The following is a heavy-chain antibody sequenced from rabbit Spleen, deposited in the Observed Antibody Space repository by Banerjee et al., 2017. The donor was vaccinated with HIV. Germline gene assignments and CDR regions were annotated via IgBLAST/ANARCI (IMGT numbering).Heavy chain of an antibody. V-gene: IGHV1S40*01. CDR3: ARDLPGVIGWNFNL. CDR2: IYTGSSGST. D-gene: IGHD1-1*01. Sequence: QSLEESGGGLVQPEGSLTLTCTASGFSFSSSYYMCWVRQAPGKGLEWIACIYTGSSGSTYYASWAKGRFTCSKASSTTVTLQMTSLTAADTATYFCARDLPGVIGWNFNLWGQGTLVTVS. CDR1: GFSFSSSYY. J-gene: IGHJ4*01.